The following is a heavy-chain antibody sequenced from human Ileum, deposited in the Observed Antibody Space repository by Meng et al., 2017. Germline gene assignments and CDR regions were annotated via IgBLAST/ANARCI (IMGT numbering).Heavy chain of an antibody. CDR2: IFYSGST. J-gene: IGHJ5*02. V-gene: IGHV4-31*03. CDR3: ARVRRGLGLRFDP. Sequence: QGQLQESGPGLVQPSQTLSLTCTVSGGSIRSGGYYWGWIRQHPGKGLEWIGYIFYSGSTYYNSSLKSRINISVDTSKNQFSLKVSSVTAADTAVYYCARVRRGLGLRFDPWGQGTLVTVSS. D-gene: IGHD3/OR15-3a*01. CDR1: GGSIRSGGYY.